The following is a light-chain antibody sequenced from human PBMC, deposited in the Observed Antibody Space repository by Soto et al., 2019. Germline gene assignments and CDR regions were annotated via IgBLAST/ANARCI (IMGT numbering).Light chain of an antibody. CDR3: AAWDDSLNGYVV. V-gene: IGLV1-44*01. Sequence: QAVVTQPPSASGTPGQRVTISCSGSSSNIGSNTVNWYQQLPGTAPKLLIYSNNQRPSGVPGRFSGSKSGTSASLAISGLQSEDEADYYCAAWDDSLNGYVVFGGGTQLTVL. CDR2: SNN. J-gene: IGLJ2*01. CDR1: SSNIGSNT.